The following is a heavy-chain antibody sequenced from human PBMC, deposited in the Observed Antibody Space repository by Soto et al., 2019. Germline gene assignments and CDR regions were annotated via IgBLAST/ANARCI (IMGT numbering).Heavy chain of an antibody. V-gene: IGHV4-59*08. CDR2: VYYTGST. CDR3: ARTVLGPDLLADSFVDYYYYMDV. Sequence: PSETLSLTCAVSGASVRQFFWRWIRQPPGKGLEWIGYVYYTGSTSYNPSLKRRVTFSADSSRGQFSLRLNSVTAADTAVYYCARTVLGPDLLADSFVDYYYYMDVWGQGTTVTVSS. D-gene: IGHD3-9*01. J-gene: IGHJ6*03. CDR1: GASVRQFF.